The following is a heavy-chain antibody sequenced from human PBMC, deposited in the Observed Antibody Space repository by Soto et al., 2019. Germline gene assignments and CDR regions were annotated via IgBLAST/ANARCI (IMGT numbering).Heavy chain of an antibody. CDR2: IIPIFGTA. CDR3: ARDLISIAPGPY. J-gene: IGHJ4*02. CDR1: GDTFSSYP. Sequence: PVNVSCKTSGDTFSSYPIGWGLQAPGQGLEWMGGIIPIFGTANYAQKFQGRVTITADESTSTAYMELSSLRSEDTAVYYCARDLISIAPGPYWGEGTLVTVSS. D-gene: IGHD2-21*01. V-gene: IGHV1-69*13.